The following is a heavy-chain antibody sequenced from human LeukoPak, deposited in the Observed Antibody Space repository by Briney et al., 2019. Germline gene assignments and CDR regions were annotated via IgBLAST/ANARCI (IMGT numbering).Heavy chain of an antibody. D-gene: IGHD5-18*01. J-gene: IGHJ6*03. CDR3: ARVPSGYTLGFGYYYYYMDV. CDR2: ISTSSSTI. Sequence: PGGSLRLSCAVSGFTFSNYGMTWVRQAPGKGLEWVSYISTSSSTIYYADSMKGRFTISRDNAKNALYVQMNSLRAEDTGVYYCARVPSGYTLGFGYYYYYMDVWGNGTTVAVSS. CDR1: GFTFSNYG. V-gene: IGHV3-48*04.